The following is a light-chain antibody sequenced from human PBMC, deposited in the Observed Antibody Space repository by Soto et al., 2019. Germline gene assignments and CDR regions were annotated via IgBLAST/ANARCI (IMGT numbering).Light chain of an antibody. CDR3: MLYMGGGLVA. J-gene: IGLJ2*01. CDR1: SGSVSTTYY. Sequence: QAVVTQEPSFSVSPGGTVTLTCGLTSGSVSTTYYPSWYQQTPGQAPRTLIYSTNIRSSGVPDRFSGSILGNKAALTITGAQADDESDYHCMLYMGGGLVAFGGGTKLTVL. CDR2: STN. V-gene: IGLV8-61*01.